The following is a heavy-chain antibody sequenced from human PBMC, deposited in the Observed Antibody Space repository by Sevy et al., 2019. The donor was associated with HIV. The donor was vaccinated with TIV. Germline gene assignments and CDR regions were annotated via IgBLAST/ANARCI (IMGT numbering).Heavy chain of an antibody. J-gene: IGHJ4*02. D-gene: IGHD1-26*01. Sequence: SETLSLTCTVSGGSITSLYWNWIRQPPGKGLEWIANIYYNGHINHNPSLKSRVTLSLDMSKNQFSLRLSSVTAADTAMYYCAGENAWGRGYSWGQGTLVTVSS. CDR2: IYYNGHI. CDR3: AGENAWGRGYS. V-gene: IGHV4-59*08. CDR1: GGSITSLY.